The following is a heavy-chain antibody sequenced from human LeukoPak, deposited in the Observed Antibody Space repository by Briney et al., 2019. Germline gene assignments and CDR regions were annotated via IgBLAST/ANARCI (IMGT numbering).Heavy chain of an antibody. CDR2: ISADGGST. CDR1: GFTFSSYA. CDR3: AKVVDMVRGPIDY. J-gene: IGHJ4*02. Sequence: GGSLRLSCAASGFTFSSYAMSWVRQAPGKGLEWVSVISADGGSTLYADSVKGRFTISRDNSKNTLYLQMNSLRAEDTAVYYCAKVVDMVRGPIDYWGQGTLVTVSS. V-gene: IGHV3-23*01. D-gene: IGHD3-10*01.